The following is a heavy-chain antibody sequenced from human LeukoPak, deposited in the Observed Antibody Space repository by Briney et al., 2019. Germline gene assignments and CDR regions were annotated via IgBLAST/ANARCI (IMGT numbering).Heavy chain of an antibody. Sequence: SQTLSLTCAVSGGSISSGGYSWSWIRQPPGKGLEWIGYIYHSGSTYYNPSLKSRVTISVDRSKNQFSLKLSSVTAADTAVYYCAREARYYDSSGYYASYGMDVWGQGTTVTVSS. CDR3: AREARYYDSSGYYASYGMDV. CDR2: IYHSGST. J-gene: IGHJ6*02. V-gene: IGHV4-30-2*01. CDR1: GGSISSGGYS. D-gene: IGHD3-22*01.